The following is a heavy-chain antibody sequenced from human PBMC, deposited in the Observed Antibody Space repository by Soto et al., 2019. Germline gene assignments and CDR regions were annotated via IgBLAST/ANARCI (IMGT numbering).Heavy chain of an antibody. CDR1: GFTFRTYG. V-gene: IGHV3-33*01. J-gene: IGHJ6*02. Sequence: QVQLVESGGGVVQPGRSLRLSCAASGFTFRTYGMHWVRQAPGKGLEWVAVIWDDGSNKYYADSVKGRFTISRDNSKNTVYLQMNSLRAEDTAAYYCARDQGTLTTFYYYYAMDVWGQGTTVTVSS. CDR3: ARDQGTLTTFYYYYAMDV. D-gene: IGHD4-4*01. CDR2: IWDDGSNK.